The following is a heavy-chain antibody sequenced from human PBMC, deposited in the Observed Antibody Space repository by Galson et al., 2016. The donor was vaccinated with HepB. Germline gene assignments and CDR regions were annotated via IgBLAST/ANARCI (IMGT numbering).Heavy chain of an antibody. J-gene: IGHJ4*01. CDR2: ISNDGNNK. D-gene: IGHD5-18*01. CDR3: AREGGAAWIQLWFDN. CDR1: GFRFGTYA. V-gene: IGHV3-30*04. Sequence: SLRLSCAASGFRFGTYAMHWVRQAPGKGLEWVAGISNDGNNKYYIDSAKGRFTISRDNFRNTLYLQLSSLRAEDTGVYYCAREGGAAWIQLWFDNWGHGTVVTVSP.